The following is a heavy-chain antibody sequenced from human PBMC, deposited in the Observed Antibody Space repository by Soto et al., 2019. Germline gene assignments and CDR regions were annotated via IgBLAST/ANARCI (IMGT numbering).Heavy chain of an antibody. Sequence: EVQLLESGGGLVQPGGSLRLSCAASGFIFSSLAMSWVRQAPGKGLEWVSAIPGSADSTYYADSVKGRFTISRDNSKNTLYLQMNSLSAEDTAVYYCAKKLPDAGSHHAFDIWGHGTMVTVSS. D-gene: IGHD2-2*01. J-gene: IGHJ3*02. CDR1: GFIFSSLA. V-gene: IGHV3-23*01. CDR2: IPGSADST. CDR3: AKKLPDAGSHHAFDI.